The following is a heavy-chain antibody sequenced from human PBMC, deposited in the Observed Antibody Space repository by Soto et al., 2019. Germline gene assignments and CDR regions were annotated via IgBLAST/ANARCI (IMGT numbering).Heavy chain of an antibody. J-gene: IGHJ4*02. CDR3: ARMLYYYDSSGYYREFYY. CDR2: IDWDDDK. V-gene: IGHV2-70*01. CDR1: GYSLSTSGMC. Sequence: SGPTLVNPTQTLTLTCTFSGYSLSTSGMCVSWIRQPPGKALEWLALIDWDDDKYYSTSLKTRLTISKDTSKNQVVLTMTNMDPVDTATYYCARMLYYYDSSGYYREFYYWGQGTLVTVSS. D-gene: IGHD3-22*01.